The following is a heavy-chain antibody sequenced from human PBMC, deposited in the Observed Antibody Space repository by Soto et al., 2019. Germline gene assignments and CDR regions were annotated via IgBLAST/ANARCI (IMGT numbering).Heavy chain of an antibody. J-gene: IGHJ6*03. CDR1: GFTFSSYS. D-gene: IGHD3-10*01. V-gene: IGHV3-21*01. Sequence: GGSLRLSCAASGFTFSSYSMNWVRQAPGKGLEWVSSISSSSSYIYYADSVKGRFTISRDNAKNSLYLQMNSLRAEDTAVYYCARDTNYGSGSYYLGSTWDYYYYMDVWGKGTTVTVSS. CDR3: ARDTNYGSGSYYLGSTWDYYYYMDV. CDR2: ISSSSSYI.